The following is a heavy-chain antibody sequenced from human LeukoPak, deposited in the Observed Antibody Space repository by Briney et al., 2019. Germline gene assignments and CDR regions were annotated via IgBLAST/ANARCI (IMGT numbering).Heavy chain of an antibody. V-gene: IGHV4-59*11. CDR2: IYYRGST. Sequence: SETLSLTCTVSGGSLSSQYWSWIRQPPGKGLEWIGYIYYRGSTSYNPSLKSRVTISVDTSKNQFSLRLNSVTAADTAVYYCARDIISEYSKSHSHFDPWGQGTLVTVSS. CDR1: GGSLSSQY. CDR3: ARDIISEYSKSHSHFDP. J-gene: IGHJ5*02. D-gene: IGHD5-18*01.